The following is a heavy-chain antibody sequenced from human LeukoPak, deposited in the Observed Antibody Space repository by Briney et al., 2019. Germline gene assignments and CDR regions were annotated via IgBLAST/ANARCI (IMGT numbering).Heavy chain of an antibody. D-gene: IGHD2-15*01. V-gene: IGHV4-4*07. CDR2: IYTSGST. CDR1: GGSISSYY. CDR3: ARVSCSGGSCYLDY. J-gene: IGHJ4*02. Sequence: SEPLSLTCTVSGGSISSYYWSWIRQPAGKGLEWIGRIYTSGSTNYNPSLKSRVTISVDTSKNQFSLKLSSVTAADTAVYYCARVSCSGGSCYLDYSGQGTLVTVSS.